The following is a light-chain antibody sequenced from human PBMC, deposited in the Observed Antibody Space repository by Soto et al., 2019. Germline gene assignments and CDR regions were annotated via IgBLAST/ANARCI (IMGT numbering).Light chain of an antibody. J-gene: IGKJ1*01. CDR3: QHYNSYSEA. CDR2: KAS. CDR1: QTISSW. V-gene: IGKV1-5*03. Sequence: DIQMTQSPSTLSGSVGDRVTITCRASQTISSWLAWYQQKPGRAPKLLIYKASTLTSGVPSRFSGSGSGTEFTLTISSLQPDDFATYYCQHYNSYSEAFGQGTNV.